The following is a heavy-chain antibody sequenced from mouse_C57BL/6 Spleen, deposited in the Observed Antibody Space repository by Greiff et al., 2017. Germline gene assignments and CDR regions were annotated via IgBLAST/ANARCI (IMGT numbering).Heavy chain of an antibody. D-gene: IGHD1-1*01. V-gene: IGHV1-55*01. CDR1: GYTFTSYW. CDR3: ASITTARAMDY. J-gene: IGHJ4*01. Sequence: QVQLQQPGAELVKPGASVKMSCKASGYTFTSYWITWVKQRPGQGLEWIGKIGPGSGSTYYNEKFKGKATLTADKSSSTAYMQLSSLTSEDSAVYFCASITTARAMDYWGQGTSVTVSS. CDR2: IGPGSGST.